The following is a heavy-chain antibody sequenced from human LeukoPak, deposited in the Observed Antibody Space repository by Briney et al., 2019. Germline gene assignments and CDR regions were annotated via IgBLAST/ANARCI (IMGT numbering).Heavy chain of an antibody. Sequence: GASVKVSCKASGYTFTGYYMHWLRQAPGQGLEWMGRINPNSGGTNYAQKFQGRVTMTRDTSISTAYMELSRLRSDDTAVYYCARDHEMMYAIRHWGQGTLVTVSS. CDR2: INPNSGGT. CDR3: ARDHEMMYAIRH. J-gene: IGHJ4*02. D-gene: IGHD2-8*01. CDR1: GYTFTGYY. V-gene: IGHV1-2*06.